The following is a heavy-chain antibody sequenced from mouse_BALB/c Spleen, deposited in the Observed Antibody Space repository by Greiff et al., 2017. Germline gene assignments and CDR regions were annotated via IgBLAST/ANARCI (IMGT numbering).Heavy chain of an antibody. CDR2: ISSGGSYT. CDR1: GFTFSSYA. J-gene: IGHJ2*01. V-gene: IGHV5-9-4*01. D-gene: IGHD2-14*01. Sequence: EVMLVESGGGLVKPGGSLKLSCAASGFTFSSYAMSWVRQSPEKRLEWVAEISSGGSYTYYPDTVTGRFTISRDNAKNTLYLEMSSLRSEDTAMYYCARVNYRYFDYWGQGTTLTVSS. CDR3: ARVNYRYFDY.